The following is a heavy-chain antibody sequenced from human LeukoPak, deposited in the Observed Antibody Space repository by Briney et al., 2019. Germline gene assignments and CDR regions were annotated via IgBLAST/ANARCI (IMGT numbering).Heavy chain of an antibody. CDR1: GCTFTSYD. V-gene: IGHV1-8*03. D-gene: IGHD3-22*01. Sequence: ASVKVSCKASGCTFTSYDINWVRQATGQGLEWMGWMNPNSGNAGYAQKFQGRVTITRNTSISTAYMELSSLRSEDTAVYYCAGTYYYDKGAFDIWGQGTMVTVSS. CDR2: MNPNSGNA. J-gene: IGHJ3*02. CDR3: AGTYYYDKGAFDI.